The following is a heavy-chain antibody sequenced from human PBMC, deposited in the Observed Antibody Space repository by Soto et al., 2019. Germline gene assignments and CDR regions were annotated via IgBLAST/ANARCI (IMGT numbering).Heavy chain of an antibody. CDR2: INHSGST. J-gene: IGHJ6*03. CDR3: ARVAAATPYYYSYYMDV. V-gene: IGHV4-34*01. D-gene: IGHD2-15*01. Sequence: PSETLSLTCAVYGGSFSGYYWSWIRQPPGKGLEWNGEINHSGSTNYNPSLKSRVTISVDTSKNQFSLKLSSVTAADTAVYYCARVAAATPYYYSYYMDVWGKGTTVTVSS. CDR1: GGSFSGYY.